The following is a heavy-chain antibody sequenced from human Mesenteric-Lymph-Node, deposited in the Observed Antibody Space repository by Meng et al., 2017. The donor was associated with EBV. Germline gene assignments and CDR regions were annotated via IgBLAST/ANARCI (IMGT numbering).Heavy chain of an antibody. CDR3: AVLGKVVIGSD. V-gene: IGHV4-4*02. CDR2: VRHTGIT. CDR1: GASISSSNW. Sequence: QLQVRESGPGLVKPSGTLCLTCAVSGASISSSNWWPWVRQAPGKGLEWIGEVRHTGITNYNPSLKSRVSMSVDKSQNQFSLKLTSMTAADTAVYYCAVLGKVVIGSDWGQGTLVTVSS. J-gene: IGHJ1*01. D-gene: IGHD3-10*01.